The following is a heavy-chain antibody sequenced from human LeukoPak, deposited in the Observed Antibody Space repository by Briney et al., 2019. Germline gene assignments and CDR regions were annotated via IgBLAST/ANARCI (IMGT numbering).Heavy chain of an antibody. CDR1: GYTFTSTW. CDR3: ARAGSYGDRSFDY. D-gene: IGHD4-17*01. V-gene: IGHV5-51*01. J-gene: IGHJ4*02. Sequence: PGESLKISCKASGYTFTSTWIGWVRQMPGGGLEGMGSIYPGDSDTIYSPSFQGQVTTSADKSISTAYLQWSSLKASDTAMYYCARAGSYGDRSFDYWAQGILVTVSS. CDR2: IYPGDSDT.